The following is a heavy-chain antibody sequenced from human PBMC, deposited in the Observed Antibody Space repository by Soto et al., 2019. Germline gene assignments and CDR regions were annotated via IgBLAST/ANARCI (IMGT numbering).Heavy chain of an antibody. J-gene: IGHJ6*02. D-gene: IGHD2-8*01. CDR2: ISPGGDTL. Sequence: PGGSLRLSCAGSGLTLTSHSFDWVRQAPGRRLEWLAYISPGGDTLHYADSVKGRFTISRDNAKNSLYLQMNSLRDEDTAVYFCAREYLRGGYGMDVWGQGTTVTVSS. CDR3: AREYLRGGYGMDV. V-gene: IGHV3-48*02. CDR1: GLTLTSHS.